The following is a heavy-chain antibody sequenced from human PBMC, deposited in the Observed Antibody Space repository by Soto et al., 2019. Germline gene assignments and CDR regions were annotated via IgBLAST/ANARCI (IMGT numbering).Heavy chain of an antibody. D-gene: IGHD2-2*01. Sequence: QVQLVQSGAEVKKPGASVKVSCKASGYTFTSYDINWVRQATGQGLEWMGWMNPNSGNTAYAQKFHGRVAMPXNTSISTAYMELSSLRSEDTAVYYCARLKQAYAVAWGQGTLVTVSS. CDR1: GYTFTSYD. CDR3: ARLKQAYAVA. CDR2: MNPNSGNT. J-gene: IGHJ5*02. V-gene: IGHV1-8*01.